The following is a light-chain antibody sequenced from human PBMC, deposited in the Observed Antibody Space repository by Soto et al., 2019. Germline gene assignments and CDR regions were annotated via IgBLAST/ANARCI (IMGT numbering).Light chain of an antibody. J-gene: IGLJ3*02. CDR2: DDN. CDR1: NIGTKN. Sequence: SYELTQPPSVSAAPGRTARITCGGDNIGTKNVHWYQQKPGQAPVLVVFDDNDRASGIPVRFSGLNSGKMATLTISRVEAGDDADYYCQVWDGDSDVVFGGGTKLTVL. V-gene: IGLV3-21*02. CDR3: QVWDGDSDVV.